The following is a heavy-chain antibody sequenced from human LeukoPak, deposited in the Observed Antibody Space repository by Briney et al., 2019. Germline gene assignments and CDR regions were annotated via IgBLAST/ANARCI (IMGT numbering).Heavy chain of an antibody. CDR3: AKDRWTEVDAFDI. CDR1: GFSFSSYG. CDR2: ISGSGGST. J-gene: IGHJ3*02. D-gene: IGHD1-1*01. Sequence: GGSLRLSCAASGFSFSSYGMSWVRQAPGKGLEWVSAISGSGGSTYYADSVKGRFTISRDNSKNTLYLQMNSLRAEDTAVYYCAKDRWTEVDAFDIWGQGTMVTVSS. V-gene: IGHV3-23*01.